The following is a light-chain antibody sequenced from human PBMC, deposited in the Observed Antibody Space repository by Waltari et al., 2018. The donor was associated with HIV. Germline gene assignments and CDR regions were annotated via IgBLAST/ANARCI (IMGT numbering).Light chain of an antibody. CDR1: SSDVGGYNL. Sequence: QSALTQPASVSGSPGQSITISCTGTSSDVGGYNLVSWYQQHPGKAPNLMVFEVSKRPSGVSTRFAGSKSGNTASRTSSGLQAEDGADYSCCAYAGSTTYVIFGGGTKLTVL. CDR3: CAYAGSTTYVI. J-gene: IGLJ2*01. V-gene: IGLV2-23*02. CDR2: EVS.